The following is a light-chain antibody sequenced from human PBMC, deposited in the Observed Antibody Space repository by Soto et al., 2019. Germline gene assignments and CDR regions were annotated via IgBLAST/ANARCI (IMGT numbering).Light chain of an antibody. Sequence: QSALTQPASVSGSPGQSITISCTGTSSDVGGYNYVSWYQQHPGKAPKLMIYEVSNRPSGVSNRFSGSKSGNTASLAISGLQSEDEDDYYCAPWDESVHGVAFGGGTKLTVL. V-gene: IGLV2-14*01. J-gene: IGLJ2*01. CDR1: SSDVGGYNY. CDR3: APWDESVHGVA. CDR2: EVS.